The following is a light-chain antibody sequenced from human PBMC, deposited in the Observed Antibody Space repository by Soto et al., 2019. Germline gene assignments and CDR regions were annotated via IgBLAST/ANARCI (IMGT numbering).Light chain of an antibody. Sequence: EIVMTQSPATLSVSPGERDTVSCRASQSVSSNLAWYQQKPGQAPRLLIYGASTRATGIPARFSGSGSGTEFTLTIGSLQSEDFAVYYCQQYNKWPRTFGQGTKLEIK. CDR1: QSVSSN. V-gene: IGKV3-15*01. CDR2: GAS. J-gene: IGKJ2*01. CDR3: QQYNKWPRT.